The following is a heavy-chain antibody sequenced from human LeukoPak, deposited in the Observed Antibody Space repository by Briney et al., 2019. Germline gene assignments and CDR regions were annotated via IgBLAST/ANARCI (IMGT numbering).Heavy chain of an antibody. D-gene: IGHD2-2*01. CDR3: AREYCSSTSCYVPQGWFDP. J-gene: IGHJ5*02. CDR1: GFTFSSYS. CDR2: IKQDGNEK. V-gene: IGHV3-7*01. Sequence: PGGSLRLSCTASGFTFSSYSMTWVRQAPGKGLDWVANIKQDGNEKYYVDSVKGRFTISRDNAKNSLYLQMNSLRAEDTAVYYCAREYCSSTSCYVPQGWFDPWGQGTLVTVSS.